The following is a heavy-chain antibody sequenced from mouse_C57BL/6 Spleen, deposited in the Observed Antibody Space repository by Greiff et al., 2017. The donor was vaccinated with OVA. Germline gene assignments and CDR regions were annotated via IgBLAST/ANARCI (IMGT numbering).Heavy chain of an antibody. CDR1: GFTFTDYY. CDR3: ARSTGTGSFDY. D-gene: IGHD4-1*02. Sequence: EVKLVESGGGLVQPGGSLSLSCAASGFTFTDYYMSWVRQPPGKALEWLGFIRNKANGYTTEYSASVKGRFTISRDNSQSILYLQMNALRAEDSATYYCARSTGTGSFDYWGQGTTLTVSS. V-gene: IGHV7-3*01. J-gene: IGHJ2*01. CDR2: IRNKANGYTT.